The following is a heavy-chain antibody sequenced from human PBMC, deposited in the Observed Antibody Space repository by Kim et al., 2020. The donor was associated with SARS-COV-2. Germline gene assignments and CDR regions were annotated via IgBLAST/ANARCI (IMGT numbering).Heavy chain of an antibody. CDR2: IDPDGSLK. CDR1: GFSFSVSW. V-gene: IGHV3-7*04. J-gene: IGHJ4*02. D-gene: IGHD1-20*01. Sequence: GGSLRLSCAVSGFSFSVSWMAWVRQAPGRGLEFVANIDPDGSLKYYVGSVRGRFSISRDNAKNSLYLQMNSLRVEDTAIYFCATDLNWSGDWGQGTLVTVSS. CDR3: ATDLNWSGD.